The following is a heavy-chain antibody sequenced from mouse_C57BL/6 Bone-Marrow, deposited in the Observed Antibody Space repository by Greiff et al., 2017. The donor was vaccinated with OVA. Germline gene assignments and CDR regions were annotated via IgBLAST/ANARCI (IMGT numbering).Heavy chain of an antibody. CDR2: IWSGGST. V-gene: IGHV2-2*01. Sequence: VQLQQSGPGLVQPSQSLSITCTVSGFSLTSYGVHWVRQSPGKGLEWLGVIWSGGSTDYNAAFISRLSISKDNSKSQVFFKMNSLQADDTALYYCARGDYGSLYYAMDYWGQGTSVTVSS. D-gene: IGHD2-4*01. J-gene: IGHJ4*01. CDR3: ARGDYGSLYYAMDY. CDR1: GFSLTSYG.